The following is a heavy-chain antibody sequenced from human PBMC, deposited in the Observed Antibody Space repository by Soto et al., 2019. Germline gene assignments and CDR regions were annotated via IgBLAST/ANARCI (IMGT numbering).Heavy chain of an antibody. V-gene: IGHV1-69*04. CDR3: ARDVDADFRTDFDY. D-gene: IGHD4-17*01. CDR1: GGTFSSYT. Sequence: SVKVSCKASGGTFSSYTISWVRQAPGQGLEWMGRFIPILGIANYAQKFQGRVTITADKSTSTAYMELSSLRAEDTALYYYARDVDADFRTDFDYWGRGTLVTVSS. J-gene: IGHJ4*02. CDR2: FIPILGIA.